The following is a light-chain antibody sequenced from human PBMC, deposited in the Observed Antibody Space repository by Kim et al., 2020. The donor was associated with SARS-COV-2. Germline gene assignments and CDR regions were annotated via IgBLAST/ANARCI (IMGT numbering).Light chain of an antibody. J-gene: IGLJ2*01. CDR2: ANN. Sequence: RVPISCSGTTSNIGNNAVNWYQHLPGTAPKLLIYANNQRPSGVPDRFSASKSGTSASLAISGLQSEDEAHYYCASWDDSLNGHVVFGGGTQLTVL. CDR1: TSNIGNNA. V-gene: IGLV1-44*01. CDR3: ASWDDSLNGHVV.